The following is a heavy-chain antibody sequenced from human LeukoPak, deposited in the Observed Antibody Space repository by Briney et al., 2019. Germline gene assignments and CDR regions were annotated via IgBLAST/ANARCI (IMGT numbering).Heavy chain of an antibody. V-gene: IGHV1-69*13. D-gene: IGHD2-2*01. J-gene: IGHJ5*02. CDR2: IIPIFGTA. CDR1: GYTFTSYY. CDR3: ASSAMPTNWFDP. Sequence: ASVKVSCKASGYTFTSYYMHWVRQAPGQGLEWMGGIIPIFGTANYAQKFQGRVTITADESTSTAYMELSSLRSEDTAVYYCASSAMPTNWFDPWGQGTLVTVSS.